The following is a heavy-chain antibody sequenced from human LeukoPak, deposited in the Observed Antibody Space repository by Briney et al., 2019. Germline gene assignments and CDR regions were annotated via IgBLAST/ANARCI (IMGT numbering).Heavy chain of an antibody. J-gene: IGHJ5*02. Sequence: PGGSLRLPCAASGFTFSSYSMNWVRQAPGKGLEWVSYISSSSSTIYYADSVKGRFTISRDNAKNSLYLQMNSLRAEDTAVYYCATLHYYDSSGYYYDWFDPWGQGTLVTVSS. CDR1: GFTFSSYS. CDR3: ATLHYYDSSGYYYDWFDP. V-gene: IGHV3-48*04. D-gene: IGHD3-22*01. CDR2: ISSSSSTI.